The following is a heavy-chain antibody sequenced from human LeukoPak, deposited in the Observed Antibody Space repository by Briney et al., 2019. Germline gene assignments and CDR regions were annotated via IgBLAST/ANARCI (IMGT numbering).Heavy chain of an antibody. Sequence: ASVKVSCKASGYTFTSYGISWVRQAPGQGLEWMGGIIPIFGTANYAQKFQGRVTITTDESTSTAYMALSSLRSEDTAVYYCARDRGYSYGYSLNDFDYWGQGTLVTASS. CDR2: IIPIFGTA. CDR1: GYTFTSYG. V-gene: IGHV1-69*05. D-gene: IGHD5-18*01. J-gene: IGHJ4*02. CDR3: ARDRGYSYGYSLNDFDY.